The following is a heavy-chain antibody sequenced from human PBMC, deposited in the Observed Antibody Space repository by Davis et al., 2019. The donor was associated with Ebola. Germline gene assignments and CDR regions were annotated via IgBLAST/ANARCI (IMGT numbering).Heavy chain of an antibody. D-gene: IGHD6-13*01. V-gene: IGHV1-18*01. CDR1: GYTFTSYG. CDR3: ARALYSSSWHYYYYGMDV. Sequence: ASVKVSCKASGYTFTSYGISWVRQAPGQGLEWMGWISAYNGNTNYAQKLQGRVTMTTDTSTSTAYMELRSLRSDDTAVYYCARALYSSSWHYYYYGMDVWGQGTTVTVSS. J-gene: IGHJ6*02. CDR2: ISAYNGNT.